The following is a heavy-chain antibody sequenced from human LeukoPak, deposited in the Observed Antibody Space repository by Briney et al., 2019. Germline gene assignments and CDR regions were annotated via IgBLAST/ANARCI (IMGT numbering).Heavy chain of an antibody. V-gene: IGHV3-30-3*01. CDR1: GFTFSSYA. Sequence: SGGSRRLSCAASGFTFSSYAMHWVRQAPGKGLEWVAVISYDGSNKYYADSVKGRFTISRDNSKNTLYLQMNSLRAEDTAVYYCARVGYNCGGDCRDWFDPWGQGTLVTVSS. J-gene: IGHJ5*02. CDR2: ISYDGSNK. CDR3: ARVGYNCGGDCRDWFDP. D-gene: IGHD2-21*02.